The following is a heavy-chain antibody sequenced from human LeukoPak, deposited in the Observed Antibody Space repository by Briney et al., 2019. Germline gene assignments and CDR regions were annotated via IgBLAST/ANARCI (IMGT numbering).Heavy chain of an antibody. J-gene: IGHJ4*02. D-gene: IGHD3-16*01. Sequence: GGSLRLSCVASGFPFSSYWMTWVRQAPGKGLEWVANIKEDGSAKQYVGSAKGRFTISRDNAKNSLYLQMNSLRAEDTAVYFCARHTYYYDRYYYFDNWGQGTLVTVSS. V-gene: IGHV3-7*03. CDR1: GFPFSSYW. CDR3: ARHTYYYDRYYYFDN. CDR2: IKEDGSAK.